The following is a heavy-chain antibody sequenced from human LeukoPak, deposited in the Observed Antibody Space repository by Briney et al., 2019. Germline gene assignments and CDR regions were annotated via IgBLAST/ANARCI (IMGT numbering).Heavy chain of an antibody. CDR2: ISGSGGST. Sequence: GGSLSLSCAASGFTFSSYAMSWVRQAPGKGLEWVSAISGSGGSTYYADSVKGRFTISRDNSKNTLYLQMNSLRAEDTAVYYCAKDYVIAAAGTNYYGMDVWGQGTTATVSS. CDR1: GFTFSSYA. D-gene: IGHD6-13*01. J-gene: IGHJ6*02. V-gene: IGHV3-23*01. CDR3: AKDYVIAAAGTNYYGMDV.